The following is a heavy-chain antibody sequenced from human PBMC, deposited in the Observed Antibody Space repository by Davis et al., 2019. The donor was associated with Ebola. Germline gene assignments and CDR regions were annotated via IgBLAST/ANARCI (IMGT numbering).Heavy chain of an antibody. CDR1: GLTFDDYA. CDR2: ISSSSSYI. Sequence: GESLKISCTLSGLTFDDYAMHWVRQAPGKGLEWVSSISSSSSYIYYADSVKGRFTISRDNAKNSLYLQMNSLRAEDTAVYYCARGGSTFDYWGQGALVTVSS. V-gene: IGHV3-21*01. D-gene: IGHD1-1*01. CDR3: ARGGSTFDY. J-gene: IGHJ4*02.